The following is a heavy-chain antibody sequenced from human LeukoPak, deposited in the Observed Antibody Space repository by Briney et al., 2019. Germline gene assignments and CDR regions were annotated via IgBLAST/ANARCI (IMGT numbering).Heavy chain of an antibody. CDR2: IRNKPNSYTT. CDR1: GFTFSDYY. CDR3: ARDLASGSYGY. D-gene: IGHD1-26*01. J-gene: IGHJ4*02. V-gene: IGHV3-72*01. Sequence: GSLRLSCAASGFTFSDYYMDWVRQAPGKGLEWVGRIRNKPNSYTTEYAASVKGRFTISRDHSENSLYLQMNSLKTEDTAVYYCARDLASGSYGYWGQGTLVTVSS.